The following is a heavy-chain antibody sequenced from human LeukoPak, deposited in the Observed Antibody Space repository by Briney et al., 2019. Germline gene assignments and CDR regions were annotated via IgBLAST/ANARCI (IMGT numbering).Heavy chain of an antibody. CDR1: GVSISSNAYY. V-gene: IGHV4-39*01. CDR2: IYSSVST. D-gene: IGHD1-26*01. CDR3: AYSGSYGHLGY. Sequence: IPSETLSLTCTVSGVSISSNAYYWAWIRQPPGKGLEWIGSIYSSVSTYYNPSLKSRVTISVDTSKNQFSLRLSSVTAADTALYYCAYSGSYGHLGYWGQGIPVTVSS. J-gene: IGHJ4*02.